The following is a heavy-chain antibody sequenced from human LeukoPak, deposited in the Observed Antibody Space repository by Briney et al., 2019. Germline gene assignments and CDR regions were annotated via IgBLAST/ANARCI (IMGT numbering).Heavy chain of an antibody. Sequence: GGSLRLSCVASGFSFSDYTMNWFRQVPGEGLEWLSSIESASNYIYYADSVKGRFTISRDNAKNSLFLQMDSLTAEDTAVHYCAREATSGWFYFDHWGQGTLVAV. V-gene: IGHV3-21*01. CDR1: GFSFSDYT. D-gene: IGHD6-19*01. CDR3: AREATSGWFYFDH. J-gene: IGHJ4*02. CDR2: IESASNYI.